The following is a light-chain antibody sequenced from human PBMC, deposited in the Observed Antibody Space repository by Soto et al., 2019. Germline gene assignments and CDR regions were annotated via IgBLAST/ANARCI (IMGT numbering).Light chain of an antibody. CDR1: QIISSW. V-gene: IGKV1-5*01. CDR3: LLEFSYFWA. J-gene: IGKJ1*01. Sequence: IPITQAPATLSASVGDRVTITCRASQIISSWLAWYHQKPGKAPKLLIYDASRLESGVRSRFRGSGSGTELTITISSLKPDDCETDYGLLEFSYFWAFGQGTKVDIK. CDR2: DAS.